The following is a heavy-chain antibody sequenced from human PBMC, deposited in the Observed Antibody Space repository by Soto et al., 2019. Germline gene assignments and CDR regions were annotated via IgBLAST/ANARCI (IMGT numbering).Heavy chain of an antibody. CDR1: GGSISSYY. D-gene: IGHD3-22*01. Sequence: SETLSLTCTVSGGSISSYYWSWIRQPPGKGLEWIGYIYYSGSTNYNPSLKSRVTISVDTSKNQFSLKLSSVTAADTAVYYCARAGDYYASSGYLPFDYWGQGTLVTVSS. CDR3: ARAGDYYASSGYLPFDY. CDR2: IYYSGST. J-gene: IGHJ4*02. V-gene: IGHV4-59*01.